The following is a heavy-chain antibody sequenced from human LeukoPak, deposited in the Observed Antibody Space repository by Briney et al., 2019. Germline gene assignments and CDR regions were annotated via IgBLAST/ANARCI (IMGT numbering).Heavy chain of an antibody. CDR2: IYNSGTT. Sequence: PSETLSLTCTVSGGSISSSSYYWGWIRQPPGKGLEWIGSIYNSGTTYSNPSLKSRVTISVDTSKNQFSLKLSSVTAADTAVYYCARELFLVATIPDHDPRPVVNLDYYYMDVWGKGTTVTVSS. D-gene: IGHD5-12*01. J-gene: IGHJ6*03. CDR3: ARELFLVATIPDHDPRPVVNLDYYYMDV. V-gene: IGHV4-39*07. CDR1: GGSISSSSYY.